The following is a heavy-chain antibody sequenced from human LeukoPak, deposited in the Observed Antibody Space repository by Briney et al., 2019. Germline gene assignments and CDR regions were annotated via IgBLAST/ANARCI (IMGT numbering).Heavy chain of an antibody. J-gene: IGHJ6*04. CDR3: ARKPFYYGSGRGMDV. Sequence: KASETLSLTCAVYGGSFSGYYWSWIRQPPGKGLEWIGEINHSGSTNYNPSLKSRVTISVDTSKNQFSLNLSSVTAADTAVYYCARKPFYYGSGRGMDVWGKGTTVTVSS. D-gene: IGHD3-10*01. V-gene: IGHV4-34*01. CDR2: INHSGST. CDR1: GGSFSGYY.